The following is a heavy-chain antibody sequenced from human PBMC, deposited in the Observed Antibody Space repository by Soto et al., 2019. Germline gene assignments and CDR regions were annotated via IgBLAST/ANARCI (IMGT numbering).Heavy chain of an antibody. D-gene: IGHD3-10*01. CDR3: ARGNYYGSGSYPGLYYYGMDV. CDR2: IYYSGST. V-gene: IGHV4-59*01. J-gene: IGHJ6*02. Sequence: SETLSLTCTVSGGSISSYYWSWIRQPPGKGLEWIGYIYYSGSTNYNPSLKSRVTISVDTSKNQFSLKLSSVTAADTAVYYCARGNYYGSGSYPGLYYYGMDVWGQGTTVTVSS. CDR1: GGSISSYY.